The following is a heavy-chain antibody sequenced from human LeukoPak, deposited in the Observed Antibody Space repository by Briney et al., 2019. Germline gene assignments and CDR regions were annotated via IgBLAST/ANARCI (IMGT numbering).Heavy chain of an antibody. D-gene: IGHD3-9*01. Sequence: KPSGTLSLTCAVSGGSISSSNWWSWVRQPPGKGLEWIGEIYHSGSTNYNPSLKSRVTISVDKSKNQFSLKLSSVTAADTAVYYCARDRDWLKTPSYFDYWGQGTLVTVSS. V-gene: IGHV4-4*02. J-gene: IGHJ4*02. CDR2: IYHSGST. CDR1: GGSISSSNW. CDR3: ARDRDWLKTPSYFDY.